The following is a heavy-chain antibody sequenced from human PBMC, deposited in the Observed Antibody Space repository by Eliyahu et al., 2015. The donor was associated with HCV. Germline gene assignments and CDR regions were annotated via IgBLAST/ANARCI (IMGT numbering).Heavy chain of an antibody. J-gene: IGHJ4*02. CDR2: ISGNGDRS. Sequence: EVYLVXSGGVVVQPGGSLRLSXAXSGFXFGDYTMXWVRXPPGKGMEWVSLISGNGDRSDYADSVKGRFTISRDNTKNSLYLQMNSLRSEDTAIYYCIRGLQWLSHNWGQGTLVTVSS. D-gene: IGHD6-19*01. V-gene: IGHV3-43*01. CDR3: IRGLQWLSHN. CDR1: GFXFGDYT.